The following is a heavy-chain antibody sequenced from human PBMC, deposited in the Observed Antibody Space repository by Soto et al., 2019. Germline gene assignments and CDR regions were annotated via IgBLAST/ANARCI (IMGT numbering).Heavy chain of an antibody. V-gene: IGHV3-30*18. CDR2: ISYDGSNK. CDR3: AKEGGYSYALRGYHYYGMDV. Sequence: GGSLRLSCAASGFTFSSYGMHWVRQAPGKGLEWVAVISYDGSNKYYADSVKGRFTISRDNSKNTLYLQMNSLRAEDTAVYYCAKEGGYSYALRGYHYYGMDVWGQGTTVTVSS. D-gene: IGHD5-18*01. J-gene: IGHJ6*02. CDR1: GFTFSSYG.